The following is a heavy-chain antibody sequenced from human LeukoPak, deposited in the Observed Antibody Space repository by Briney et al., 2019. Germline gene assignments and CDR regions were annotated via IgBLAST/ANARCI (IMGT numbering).Heavy chain of an antibody. D-gene: IGHD3-3*01. CDR3: ASGVVFDF. V-gene: IGHV3-7*03. Sequence: GGSLRLSREASGFTFRNYWMSWVRQAPGKGLECVASINQDGSERYYVDSVTGRFTISRDNSKNLVYLQMNTLRAEYTSIYYCASGVVFDFWGQGILVTVSS. J-gene: IGHJ4*02. CDR1: GFTFRNYW. CDR2: INQDGSER.